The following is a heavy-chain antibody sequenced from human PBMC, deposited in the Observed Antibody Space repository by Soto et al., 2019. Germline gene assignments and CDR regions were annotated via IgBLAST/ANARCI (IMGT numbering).Heavy chain of an antibody. Sequence: WGSLRLSCSASGFTFSSYAMSWVRQAPGKGLEWVSAISGSGGSTYYADSVKGRFTISRDNSKNTLYLQMNSLRAEDTAVYYCAKGPTSAVKNYGMDVWGQGTTVTVSS. CDR2: ISGSGGST. CDR3: AKGPTSAVKNYGMDV. V-gene: IGHV3-23*01. CDR1: GFTFSSYA. D-gene: IGHD2-2*01. J-gene: IGHJ6*02.